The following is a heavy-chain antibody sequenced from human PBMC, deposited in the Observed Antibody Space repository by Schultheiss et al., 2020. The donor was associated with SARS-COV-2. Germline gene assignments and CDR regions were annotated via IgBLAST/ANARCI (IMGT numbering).Heavy chain of an antibody. D-gene: IGHD1-20*01. CDR2: IYYSGST. J-gene: IGHJ4*02. Sequence: SETLSLTCTVSGGSISSSSYYWSWIRQHPGKGLEWIGYIYYSGSTYYNPSLKSRVTISVDTSKNQFSLKLSSVTAADTAVYYCASVPNSNWNDGYWGQGTLVTVSS. CDR1: GGSISSSSYY. V-gene: IGHV4-31*03. CDR3: ASVPNSNWNDGY.